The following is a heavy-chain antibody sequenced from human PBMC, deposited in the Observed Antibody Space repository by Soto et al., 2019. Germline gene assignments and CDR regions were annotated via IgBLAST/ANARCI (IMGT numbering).Heavy chain of an antibody. D-gene: IGHD4-17*01. CDR2: IGANGGGT. CDR1: GFTFSSFF. V-gene: IGHV3-23*01. CDR3: ARDPNGDYLGAFDF. Sequence: EVQLLEPGGGLVQPGGSLRLSCAASGFTFSSFFMSWVRQAPGKGLDCVSGIGANGGGTYYADSVKGRFIISRDNSKNTLYLQMNSLRAEDTALYYCARDPNGDYLGAFDFWGQKTMVTVSS. J-gene: IGHJ3*01.